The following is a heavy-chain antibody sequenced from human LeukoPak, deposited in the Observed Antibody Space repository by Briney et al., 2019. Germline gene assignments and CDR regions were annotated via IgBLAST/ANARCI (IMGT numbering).Heavy chain of an antibody. Sequence: GGSLRLSCAASGFTFSSYAMHWVRQAPGKGLEWVAVISYDGSNKYYADSVKGRFTISRDNSKNTPYLQMNSLRAEDTAVYYCARGHLHFDYWGQGTLVTVSS. CDR1: GFTFSSYA. CDR3: ARGHLHFDY. J-gene: IGHJ4*02. V-gene: IGHV3-30*04. CDR2: ISYDGSNK.